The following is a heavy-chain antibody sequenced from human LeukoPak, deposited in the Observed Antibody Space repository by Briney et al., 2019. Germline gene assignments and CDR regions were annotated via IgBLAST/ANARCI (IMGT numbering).Heavy chain of an antibody. D-gene: IGHD6-19*01. Sequence: PGGSLRLSCKGSGFTFGDYGMSWVRQAPGKGLECVGFIRSKAYGGTTEYAASVKGRFTISRDDSKSIAYLQMNSLETEGTAVYYCIRVGVYSSGWYVKNYYMDVWGKGTTVTISS. CDR2: IRSKAYGGTT. V-gene: IGHV3-49*04. CDR3: IRVGVYSSGWYVKNYYMDV. J-gene: IGHJ6*03. CDR1: GFTFGDYG.